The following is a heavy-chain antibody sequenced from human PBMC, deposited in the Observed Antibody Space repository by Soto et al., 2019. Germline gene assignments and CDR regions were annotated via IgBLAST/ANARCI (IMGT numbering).Heavy chain of an antibody. V-gene: IGHV3-15*01. D-gene: IGHD5-12*01. CDR3: TTDGYDYYFDY. CDR2: IRSKIDGGTT. CDR1: GFTFNNVW. Sequence: EVQLVESGGGLVKSGGSLRLSCAASGFTFNNVWMSWVRQAPGKGLEWVGRIRSKIDGGTTDYGAPVRGRFTISRDDSKNTLYLQMNSLESEDTAVYFCTTDGYDYYFDYWGQGTLVTVSS. J-gene: IGHJ4*02.